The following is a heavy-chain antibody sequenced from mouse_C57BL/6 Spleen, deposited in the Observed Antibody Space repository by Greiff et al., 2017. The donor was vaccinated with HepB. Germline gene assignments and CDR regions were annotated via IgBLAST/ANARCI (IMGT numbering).Heavy chain of an antibody. J-gene: IGHJ2*01. V-gene: IGHV5-4*01. Sequence: EVQGVESGGGLVKPGGSLKLSCAASGFTFSSYAMSWVRQTPEKRLEWVATISDGGSYTYYPDNVKGRFTISRDNAKNNLYLQMSHLKSEDTAMYYCARDKVYYYGSSSLYFDYWGQGTTLTVSS. CDR2: ISDGGSYT. D-gene: IGHD1-1*01. CDR1: GFTFSSYA. CDR3: ARDKVYYYGSSSLYFDY.